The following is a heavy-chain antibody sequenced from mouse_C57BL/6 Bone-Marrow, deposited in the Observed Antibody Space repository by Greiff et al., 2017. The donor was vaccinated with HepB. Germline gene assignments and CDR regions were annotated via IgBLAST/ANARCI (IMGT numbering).Heavy chain of an antibody. D-gene: IGHD4-1*01. CDR3: APSANWDPFYAMDY. CDR2: IWRGGRT. V-gene: IGHV2-5*01. CDR1: GFSLTSYG. Sequence: VKLMESGPGLVQPSQSLSITCTVSGFSLTSYGVHWVRQSPGKGLEWLGVIWRGGRTDYYAAFMSRLSITKDNSKSQVFFKMNSLQADDTAIYYCAPSANWDPFYAMDYWGQGTSVTVSS. J-gene: IGHJ4*01.